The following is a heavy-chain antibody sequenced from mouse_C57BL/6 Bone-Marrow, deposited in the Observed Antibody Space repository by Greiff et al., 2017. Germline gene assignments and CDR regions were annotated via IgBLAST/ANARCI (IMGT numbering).Heavy chain of an antibody. CDR1: GFSLSTFGMG. CDR3: ARIRYYGSYWYFDV. D-gene: IGHD1-1*01. Sequence: QVQLKESGPGILQPSQTLSLTCSFSGFSLSTFGMGVGWIRQPSGKGLEWLAHIWWDDDTYYKPALKSRLTISKDTSKNQVFLKIANVDTADTATYYCARIRYYGSYWYFDVWGTGTTVTVSS. CDR2: IWWDDDT. V-gene: IGHV8-8*01. J-gene: IGHJ1*03.